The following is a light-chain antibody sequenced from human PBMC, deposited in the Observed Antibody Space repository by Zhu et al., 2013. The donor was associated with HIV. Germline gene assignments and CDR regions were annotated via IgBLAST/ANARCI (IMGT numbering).Light chain of an antibody. CDR2: RSS. CDR3: SAWDAKFGLL. Sequence: QSVLTQPPSASATPGQWVSISCSGSTSNIGSNHVYWYQHVPGMAPKLLVYRSSQRPPGVPERFSASKSGTSASLGIRDLRSEDEADYYCSAWDAKFGLLFGGGTKLTVL. J-gene: IGLJ2*01. V-gene: IGLV1-47*01. CDR1: TSNIGSNH.